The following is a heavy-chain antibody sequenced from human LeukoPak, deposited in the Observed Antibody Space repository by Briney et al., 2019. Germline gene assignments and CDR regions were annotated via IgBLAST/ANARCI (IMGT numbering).Heavy chain of an antibody. J-gene: IGHJ4*01. D-gene: IGHD3-22*01. V-gene: IGHV1-18*01. Sequence: ASVKVSCKASRYTFTRYGISWVRQAPGHGLEWMGWINAYNGQTNYVQKLQGRVRMNTDTSTSSAYMELGSLRSDDAAVYYCARGLPPRMCYDSRGYYPYHFDYWGQGTLGTVSS. CDR2: INAYNGQT. CDR1: RYTFTRYG. CDR3: ARGLPPRMCYDSRGYYPYHFDY.